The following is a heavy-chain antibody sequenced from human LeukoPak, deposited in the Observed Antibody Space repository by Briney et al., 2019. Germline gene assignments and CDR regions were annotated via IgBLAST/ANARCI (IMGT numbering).Heavy chain of an antibody. V-gene: IGHV4-59*01. D-gene: IGHD5-18*01. CDR1: GDSLSPYY. Sequence: SETLSLTCTVSGDSLSPYYWGWIRQPPGKGLEWIGYIYYSGDTTYNPSLKSRVTISVDTSKNQFSLKLRSVTAADTAVYYCARDKQPGDYWGQGALVTVSS. J-gene: IGHJ4*02. CDR2: IYYSGDT. CDR3: ARDKQPGDY.